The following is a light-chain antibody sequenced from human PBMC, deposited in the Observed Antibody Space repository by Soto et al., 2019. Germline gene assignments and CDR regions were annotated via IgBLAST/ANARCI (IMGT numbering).Light chain of an antibody. V-gene: IGKV1-5*03. J-gene: IGKJ1*01. Sequence: DIQMTQSPSTLSASVGDRVTITCRASQSIGSWLAWYQQKPGKAPNLLIYKASSLDSGVPSRFSGSGSGTEFTLTISCLQPDDFATYYCQQYNSYPRTFGQGTKVEVK. CDR2: KAS. CDR3: QQYNSYPRT. CDR1: QSIGSW.